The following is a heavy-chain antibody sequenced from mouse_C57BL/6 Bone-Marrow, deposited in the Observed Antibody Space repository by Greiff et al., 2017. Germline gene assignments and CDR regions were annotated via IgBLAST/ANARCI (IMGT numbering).Heavy chain of an antibody. CDR3: ARDYGSSTVFDY. Sequence: QVQLQQSGAELARPGASVKLSCKASGYTFTSYGLSWVKQRTGQGLEWIGEIYPRSGNTYYNEKFKGKATLTADKSSSTAYMELRSLTSEASAVYFCARDYGSSTVFDYWGQGTTLTVSS. D-gene: IGHD1-1*01. V-gene: IGHV1-81*01. CDR1: GYTFTSYG. J-gene: IGHJ2*01. CDR2: IYPRSGNT.